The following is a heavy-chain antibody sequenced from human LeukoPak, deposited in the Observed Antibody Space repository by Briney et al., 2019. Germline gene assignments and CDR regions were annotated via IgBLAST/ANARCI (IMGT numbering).Heavy chain of an antibody. CDR1: GFTFSSYA. CDR2: ISGSGGST. Sequence: PGGSLRLSCAASGFTFSSYAMSWVRQAPGKGLEWVSAISGSGGSTYYADSVKGRFTISRDNSKNTLYLQMNSLRAEDTAVYYCAKDRVYYDFWSGLLSSWGQGTLVTVSS. CDR3: AKDRVYYDFWSGLLSS. V-gene: IGHV3-23*01. J-gene: IGHJ4*02. D-gene: IGHD3-3*01.